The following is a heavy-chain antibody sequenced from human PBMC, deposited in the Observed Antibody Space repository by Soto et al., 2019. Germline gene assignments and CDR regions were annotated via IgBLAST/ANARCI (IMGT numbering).Heavy chain of an antibody. Sequence: GGSLRLSCEASGFTFSDHYMDWVRQAPGKGLEWVGRTRNKANSHTTEYAASVKGRFTISRDDPKNSLYLQMNSLKIEDTAVYYCARATTVTDYWGQGTLVTVSS. CDR3: ARATTVTDY. V-gene: IGHV3-72*01. CDR2: TRNKANSHTT. J-gene: IGHJ4*02. D-gene: IGHD4-17*01. CDR1: GFTFSDHY.